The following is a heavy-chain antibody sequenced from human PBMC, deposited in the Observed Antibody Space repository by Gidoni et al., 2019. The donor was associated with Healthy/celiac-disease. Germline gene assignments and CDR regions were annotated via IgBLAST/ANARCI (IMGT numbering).Heavy chain of an antibody. D-gene: IGHD2-2*01. Sequence: QVQLVQSGAEVKKPGASVKVSCKASGYTFTSYGISWVRQAPGHGLEWMGWISAYNGNTSYAQKLQGRVTMTTDTSTSTAYMELRSLRSDDTAVYYCARREYDQLPPSYGMDVWGQGTTVTVSS. J-gene: IGHJ6*02. CDR2: ISAYNGNT. CDR3: ARREYDQLPPSYGMDV. CDR1: GYTFTSYG. V-gene: IGHV1-18*01.